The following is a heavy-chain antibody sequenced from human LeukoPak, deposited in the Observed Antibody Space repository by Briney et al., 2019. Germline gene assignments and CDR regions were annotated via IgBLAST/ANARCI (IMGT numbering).Heavy chain of an antibody. CDR1: GFTFSKNW. D-gene: IGHD3-16*01. Sequence: GGSLRLSCAASGFTFSKNWMSWVRQAPGKGLEWVGRIKPKTDGGATDYAAPVKGRFSISRDDSKNALYLQMNSLETDDTAVYYCSTYAWGSPFNWGQGTLVTVSS. J-gene: IGHJ4*02. CDR2: IKPKTDGGAT. CDR3: STYAWGSPFN. V-gene: IGHV3-15*01.